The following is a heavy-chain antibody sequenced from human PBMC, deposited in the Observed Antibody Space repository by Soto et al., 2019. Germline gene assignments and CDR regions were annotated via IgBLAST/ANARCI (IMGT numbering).Heavy chain of an antibody. Sequence: GGSLRLSCAASGFTFNDYTMNWVRQAPGKGLEWVSLISWDGGSTYYTDAVKGRFTIPRDNSKNSLYLQMNSLKTEDTALYYCAREAGLGAFDIWGQGTMVTVSS. J-gene: IGHJ3*02. V-gene: IGHV3-43*01. CDR2: ISWDGGST. CDR3: AREAGLGAFDI. CDR1: GFTFNDYT.